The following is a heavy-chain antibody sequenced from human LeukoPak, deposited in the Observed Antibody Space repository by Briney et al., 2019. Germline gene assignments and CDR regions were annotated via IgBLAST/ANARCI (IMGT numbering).Heavy chain of an antibody. D-gene: IGHD3-22*01. CDR3: ARQGNYYDPFDY. Sequence: SETLSLTCTVSGGSISSSSYSWGWIRQPPGKGLEWIGSIYYSGSTYYNPSLKSRVTISVDTSKNQFSLKLSSVTATDTAVYYCARQGNYYDPFDYWGQGTLVTVSS. V-gene: IGHV4-39*01. CDR1: GGSISSSSYS. CDR2: IYYSGST. J-gene: IGHJ4*02.